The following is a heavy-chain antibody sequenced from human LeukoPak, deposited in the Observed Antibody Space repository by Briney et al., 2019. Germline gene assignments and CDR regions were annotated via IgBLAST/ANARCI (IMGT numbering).Heavy chain of an antibody. CDR1: GGSFSGYY. J-gene: IGHJ4*02. CDR2: INHSGST. CDR3: ARVTPAGAWLGYFDY. D-gene: IGHD6-19*01. V-gene: IGHV4-34*01. Sequence: SETLSLTCAVYGGSFSGYYWSWIRQPPGKGLEWIGEINHSGSTNYNPSLKSRVTISLNTSKNQFSLKLSSVTAADTAVYYCARVTPAGAWLGYFDYWGQGTLVTVSS.